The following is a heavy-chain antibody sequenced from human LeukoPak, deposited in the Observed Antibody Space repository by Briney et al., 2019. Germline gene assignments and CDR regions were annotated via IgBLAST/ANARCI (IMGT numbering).Heavy chain of an antibody. CDR2: ISGSGGST. Sequence: PGGSLRLSCAASGFTFSSYAMSWVRQAPGKGLEWVSAISGSGGSTYYANSVKGRFTISKDNSKNTLYLQMNSLRAEDTAVYYCAKDYYYRSGHNYYMDVWGKGTTVTVSS. CDR3: AKDYYYRSGHNYYMDV. J-gene: IGHJ6*03. CDR1: GFTFSSYA. D-gene: IGHD3-10*01. V-gene: IGHV3-23*01.